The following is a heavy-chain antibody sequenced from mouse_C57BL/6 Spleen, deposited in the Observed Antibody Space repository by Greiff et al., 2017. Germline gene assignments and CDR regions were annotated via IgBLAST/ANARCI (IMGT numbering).Heavy chain of an antibody. CDR1: GFTFSSYA. CDR3: AREALLRPFDY. CDR2: ISDGGSYT. J-gene: IGHJ2*01. D-gene: IGHD1-1*01. V-gene: IGHV5-4*01. Sequence: EVKLVESGGGLVKPGGSLKLSCAASGFTFSSYAMSWVRQTPEKRLEWVATISDGGSYTYYPDNVKGRFTISRDNAKNNLYLQMSHLKSDDTAMYYCAREALLRPFDYWGQGTTLTVSS.